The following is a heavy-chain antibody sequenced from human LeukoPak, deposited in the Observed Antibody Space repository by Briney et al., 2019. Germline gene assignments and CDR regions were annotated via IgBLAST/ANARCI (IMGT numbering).Heavy chain of an antibody. CDR1: GGSISSGGYY. CDR2: IYYSGST. J-gene: IGHJ6*02. Sequence: SQTLSLTCTVSGGSISSGGYYWSRIRQHPGKGLEWIGYIYYSGSTYYNPSLKSRVTISVDTSKNQFSLKLSSVTAADTAVYYCARQLVVVPAYYYYGMDVWGQGTTVTVSS. CDR3: ARQLVVVPAYYYYGMDV. D-gene: IGHD2-2*01. V-gene: IGHV4-31*03.